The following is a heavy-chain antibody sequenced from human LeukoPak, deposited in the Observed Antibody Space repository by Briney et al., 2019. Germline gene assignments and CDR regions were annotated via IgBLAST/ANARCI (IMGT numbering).Heavy chain of an antibody. CDR1: GFTFSSSW. Sequence: GGPLRLSCAASGFTFSSSWMYWVRQAPGKGLVWVSRINSDESITTYADSVKGRFTISRDNAKNTLYLQMNSLRAEDTAVYYCARGLVPGFLDYWGQGTQVTVSS. J-gene: IGHJ4*02. D-gene: IGHD4-11*01. V-gene: IGHV3-74*01. CDR2: INSDESIT. CDR3: ARGLVPGFLDY.